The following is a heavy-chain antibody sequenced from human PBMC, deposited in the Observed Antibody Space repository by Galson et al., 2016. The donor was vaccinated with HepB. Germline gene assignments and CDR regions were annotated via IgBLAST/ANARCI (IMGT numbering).Heavy chain of an antibody. D-gene: IGHD6-13*01. Sequence: SLRLSCAASGFIFNNYAMHWVRQAPGKGLEWVAVISDDGSNKYSADSVKGRFTISRDNSKNTLYLQMNSLKAEDTAVYYCARDWGSSWCLHWGQGTLVTVTS. J-gene: IGHJ4*02. CDR2: ISDDGSNK. V-gene: IGHV3-30*14. CDR3: ARDWGSSWCLH. CDR1: GFIFNNYA.